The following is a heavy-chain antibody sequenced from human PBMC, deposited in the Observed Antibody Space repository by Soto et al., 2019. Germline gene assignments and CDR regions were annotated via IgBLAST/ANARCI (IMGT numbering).Heavy chain of an antibody. Sequence: PGGSLRLSCAASGFTFSDYAMDWVRQAPGKGLEWVAVISRDGSNKYYAESVKGRFTISRDNSKNTVYLQMNSLKVEDTALYYCASRIAAAPSFDYWGQGTLVTVSS. CDR3: ASRIAAAPSFDY. D-gene: IGHD6-13*01. J-gene: IGHJ4*02. CDR2: ISRDGSNK. CDR1: GFTFSDYA. V-gene: IGHV3-30-3*01.